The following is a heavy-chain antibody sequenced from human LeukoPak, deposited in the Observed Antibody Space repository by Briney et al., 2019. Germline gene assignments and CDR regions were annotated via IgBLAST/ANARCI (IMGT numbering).Heavy chain of an antibody. Sequence: SETLSLTCTVSGGSISSSSYYWGWIRQPPGKGLEWIGSIYYSGSTYYNPSLKSRVTISVDTSKNQFSLKLSSATAADTAVYYCARQHLYYFDYWGQGTLVTVSS. V-gene: IGHV4-39*01. J-gene: IGHJ4*02. CDR3: ARQHLYYFDY. CDR1: GGSISSSSYY. CDR2: IYYSGST.